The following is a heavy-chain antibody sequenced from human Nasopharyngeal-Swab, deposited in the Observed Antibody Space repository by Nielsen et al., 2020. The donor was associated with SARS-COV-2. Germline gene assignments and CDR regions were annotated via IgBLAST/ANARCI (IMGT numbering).Heavy chain of an antibody. CDR3: ARSKAAHNWFDP. V-gene: IGHV4-59*01. Sequence: SETLSLTCTVSGGSISSYYWSWIRQPPGKGLEWIGYIYYSGSTNYNPTLKSRVTISLDTSKNQFSLKLSSVTAADTAVYYCARSKAAHNWFDPWGQGTLVTVSS. D-gene: IGHD6-6*01. CDR2: IYYSGST. CDR1: GGSISSYY. J-gene: IGHJ5*02.